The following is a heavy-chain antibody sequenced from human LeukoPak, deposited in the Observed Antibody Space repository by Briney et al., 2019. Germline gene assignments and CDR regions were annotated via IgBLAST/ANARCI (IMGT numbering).Heavy chain of an antibody. D-gene: IGHD3-22*01. CDR1: RYTFTGYY. Sequence: ASVKVSCKASRYTFTGYYMHWVRQAPGQGLEWMGWINPNSGGTNYAQKFQGRVTMTRDTSISTAYMELSRLRSDDTAVYYCALTYYYDSSGYYFDYWGQGTLVTVSS. CDR3: ALTYYYDSSGYYFDY. CDR2: INPNSGGT. J-gene: IGHJ4*02. V-gene: IGHV1-2*02.